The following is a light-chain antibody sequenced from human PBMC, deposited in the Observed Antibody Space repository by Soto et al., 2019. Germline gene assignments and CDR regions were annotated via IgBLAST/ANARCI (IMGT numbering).Light chain of an antibody. CDR2: GAS. CDR1: QSVTSSY. J-gene: IGKJ5*01. CDR3: QQYGALPLIT. V-gene: IGKV3-20*01. Sequence: EIVLTQSPGTLSLSPGERATLSCRASQSVTSSYLAWYQQKPGQAPRLLIYGASSRATGIPDRFSGSGSGTDFTLTISRREPEDFAGYYWQQYGALPLITFGQGTRLEIK.